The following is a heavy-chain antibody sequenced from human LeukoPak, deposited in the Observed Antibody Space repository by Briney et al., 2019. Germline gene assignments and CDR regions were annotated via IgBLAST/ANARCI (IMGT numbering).Heavy chain of an antibody. CDR1: GYTLTELS. CDR2: INPNGGNT. V-gene: IGHV1-46*01. CDR3: ARERRAWGEDF. D-gene: IGHD3-16*01. Sequence: ASVKVSCKVSGYTLTELSMHWVRQTPGKGLEWVGLINPNGGNTGYAQRFQGRVTVTTDTSTSTVFMELNSLQSEDTAVYYCARERRAWGEDFWGQGTLVTVSS. J-gene: IGHJ4*02.